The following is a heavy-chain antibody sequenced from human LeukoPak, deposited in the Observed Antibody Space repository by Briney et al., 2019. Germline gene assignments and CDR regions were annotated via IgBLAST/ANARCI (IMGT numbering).Heavy chain of an antibody. CDR2: ISYGGSNK. CDR1: GFTFSSYA. V-gene: IGHV3-30*04. CDR3: ARGQSSGYSTGLDY. J-gene: IGHJ4*02. Sequence: GGSLRLSCAASGFTFSSYAMHWVRQAPGKGLEWVAVISYGGSNKYYADSVKGRFTISRDNSKSTLYLQMNSLRAEDTAVYYCARGQSSGYSTGLDYWGQGTLVTVSS. D-gene: IGHD5-12*01.